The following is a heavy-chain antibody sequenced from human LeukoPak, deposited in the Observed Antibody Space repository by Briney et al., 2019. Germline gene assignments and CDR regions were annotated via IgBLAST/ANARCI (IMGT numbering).Heavy chain of an antibody. CDR1: GGSISSSSYY. D-gene: IGHD4-23*01. CDR2: IYYSGST. J-gene: IGHJ4*02. CDR3: ARETGDNSVDY. V-gene: IGHV4-39*02. Sequence: SETLSLTCTVSGGSISSSSYYWGWIRQPPGKGLEWIGSIYYSGSTYYNPSLKSRVTISVDTSKNQFSLKLSSVTAADTAVYYCARETGDNSVDYWGQGTLVTVSS.